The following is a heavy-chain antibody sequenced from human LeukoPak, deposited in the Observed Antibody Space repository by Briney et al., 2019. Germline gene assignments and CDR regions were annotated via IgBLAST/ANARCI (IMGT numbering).Heavy chain of an antibody. CDR2: ITGSGDDT. CDR1: GFTFNNYA. CDR3: AKGSASSRPYYFDF. J-gene: IGHJ4*02. V-gene: IGHV3-23*01. D-gene: IGHD6-19*01. Sequence: GGSLRLSCAASGFTFNNYAMTWVRQAPGKGLEWVSAITGSGDDTLHADSVKGRFTISRDNSKSTLYLQMNSLRAEDTAVYYCAKGSASSRPYYFDFWGQEILVTVST.